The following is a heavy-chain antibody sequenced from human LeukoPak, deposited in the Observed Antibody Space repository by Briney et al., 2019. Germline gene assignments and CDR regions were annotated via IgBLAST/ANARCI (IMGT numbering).Heavy chain of an antibody. Sequence: PSETLSLTCTVSSGSISSYYWSWIRQPPGKGLEWIGYIYYKSRVTISVDTSKNQFSLKLSSVTVADTAVYYCARAVIPRLVRGVNHWFDPWGQGTLVTASS. CDR2: IYY. J-gene: IGHJ5*02. CDR3: ARAVIPRLVRGVNHWFDP. D-gene: IGHD3-10*01. CDR1: SGSISSYY. V-gene: IGHV4-59*01.